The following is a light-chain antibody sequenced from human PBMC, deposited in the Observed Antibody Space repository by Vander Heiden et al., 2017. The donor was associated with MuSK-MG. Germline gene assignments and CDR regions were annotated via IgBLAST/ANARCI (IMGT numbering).Light chain of an antibody. Sequence: EIVLTPSPATLSLSPGERATLSCRASQSVSSFLAWYQQKPGQPPRLLIYDASNRATGIPARFSGSGSGTDFTLTISSLEPEDFAVYYCQQRSNWPPFTFGPGTKVDIK. V-gene: IGKV3-11*01. CDR1: QSVSSF. CDR3: QQRSNWPPFT. CDR2: DAS. J-gene: IGKJ3*01.